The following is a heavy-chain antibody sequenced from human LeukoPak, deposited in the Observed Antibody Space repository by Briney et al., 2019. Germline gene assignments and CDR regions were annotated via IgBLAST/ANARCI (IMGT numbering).Heavy chain of an antibody. CDR3: ARIRHLNYYDSSGPHDY. J-gene: IGHJ4*02. CDR2: IDWDDDK. D-gene: IGHD3-22*01. Sequence: SGPTLVNPRQTLTLTCTFSGFSLSTHGMCVSWIRQPPGKALERLARIDWDDDKYYNTYLKTRLTISKDTSKNRAVLTMTNMDPMDTATYYCARIRHLNYYDSSGPHDYWGQGTLVTVSS. CDR1: GFSLSTHGMC. V-gene: IGHV2-70*11.